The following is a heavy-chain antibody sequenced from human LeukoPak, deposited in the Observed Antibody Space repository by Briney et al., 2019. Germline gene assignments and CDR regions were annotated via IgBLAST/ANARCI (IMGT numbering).Heavy chain of an antibody. CDR2: VYYSGST. D-gene: IGHD3-16*02. V-gene: IGHV4-61*08. CDR3: ARASGWLSYAFDI. CDR1: GGSISSGGYY. J-gene: IGHJ3*02. Sequence: SETLSLTCTVSGGSISSGGYYWSWIRQPPGKGLEWIGYVYYSGSTNYNPSLKSRVTISVDTSKNQFSLRLSSVTAADTAVYYCARASGWLSYAFDIWGQGTMVTVSS.